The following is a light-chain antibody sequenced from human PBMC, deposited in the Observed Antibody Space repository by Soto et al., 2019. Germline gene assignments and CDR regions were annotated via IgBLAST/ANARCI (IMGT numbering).Light chain of an antibody. V-gene: IGKV3-15*01. CDR2: SAS. CDR1: QSVSSY. Sequence: EIVMTQSPATLSVSPGERATLSCRASQSVSSYLAWYQQKPGQAPRLLIYSASTRATGIPARFSGSGSGTEFILTISSLQSEDFAVYYCQQYRKWPLTFGGGTKVEIK. J-gene: IGKJ4*01. CDR3: QQYRKWPLT.